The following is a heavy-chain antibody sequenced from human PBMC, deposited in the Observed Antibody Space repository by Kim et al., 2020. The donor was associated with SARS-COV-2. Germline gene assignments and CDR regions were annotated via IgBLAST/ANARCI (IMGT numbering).Heavy chain of an antibody. J-gene: IGHJ4*02. CDR1: GGSISSYY. CDR2: IYYSGST. CDR3: ARADYGGNSMDHPSDFDY. V-gene: IGHV4-59*01. D-gene: IGHD4-17*01. Sequence: SETLSLTCTVSGGSISSYYWSWIRQPPGKGLEWIGYIYYSGSTNYNPSLKSRVTISVDTSKNQFSLKLSSVTAADTAVYYCARADYGGNSMDHPSDFDYWGQGTLVTVSS.